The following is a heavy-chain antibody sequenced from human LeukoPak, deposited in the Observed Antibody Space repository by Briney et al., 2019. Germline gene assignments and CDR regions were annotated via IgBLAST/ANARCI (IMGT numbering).Heavy chain of an antibody. V-gene: IGHV3-30*03. D-gene: IGHD3-16*01. Sequence: GGSLRLSCAASGFTFSSYGMHWVRQAPGKGLEWVAVISYDGSNKYYADSVKGRFTISRDNSKNTLYLQMNSLRAEDTAVYYCVRDSAWAFDYWGQGILVTVSS. CDR3: VRDSAWAFDY. CDR2: ISYDGSNK. CDR1: GFTFSSYG. J-gene: IGHJ4*02.